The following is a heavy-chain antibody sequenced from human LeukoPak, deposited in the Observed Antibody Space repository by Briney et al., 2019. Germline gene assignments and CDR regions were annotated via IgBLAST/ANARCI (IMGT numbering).Heavy chain of an antibody. CDR2: ISPDESTT. J-gene: IGHJ2*01. CDR3: ARDPGTTCRDWYFDL. D-gene: IGHD2/OR15-2a*01. CDR1: GFPFSRYW. Sequence: PRGSLRLSCVSSGFPFSRYWMNWVRQAPGKGLEWVSRISPDESTTTYAHTVQGRFTITRDTSKDTLYLQMNSLGPDDTSVYFCARDPGTTCRDWYFDLWGPGALVTVSS. V-gene: IGHV3-74*01.